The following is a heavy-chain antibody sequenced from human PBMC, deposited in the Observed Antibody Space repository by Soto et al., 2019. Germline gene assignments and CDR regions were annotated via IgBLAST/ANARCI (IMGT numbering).Heavy chain of an antibody. V-gene: IGHV1-69*02. CDR1: GDTFAFYS. J-gene: IGHJ4*02. CDR2: INPILSMS. Sequence: QVQLVQSGAEVKRPGSSVKVSCKASGDTFAFYSINWVRQAPGLGLEWMGRINPILSMSNYAQRFQGRGTITENKSTSKANMVLNSLSSEETAMYCCETSYGSGYRAVDYWGQGALVTVSS. CDR3: ETSYGSGYRAVDY. D-gene: IGHD3-10*01.